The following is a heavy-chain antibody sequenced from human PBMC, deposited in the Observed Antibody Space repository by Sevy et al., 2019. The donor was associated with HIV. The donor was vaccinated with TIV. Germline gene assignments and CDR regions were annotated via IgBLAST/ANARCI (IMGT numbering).Heavy chain of an antibody. V-gene: IGHV4-4*07. D-gene: IGHD6-19*01. CDR3: ARDLESSSGWWGGYYYYMDV. CDR1: GGSISSYY. CDR2: MYTSGST. J-gene: IGHJ6*03. Sequence: SETLSLTCTVSGGSISSYYWSWIRQPAGKVLEWIGRMYTSGSTNYNPSLKSRVTMSVDTSKNQFSLVLSWVTVADTAVYYCARDLESSSGWWGGYYYYMDVWGKGTTVTVSS.